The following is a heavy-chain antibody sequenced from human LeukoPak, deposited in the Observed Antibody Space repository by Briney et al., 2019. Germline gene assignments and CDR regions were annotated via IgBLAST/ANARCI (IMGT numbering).Heavy chain of an antibody. CDR3: ATEGGSCSSSNCYACFDY. Sequence: KTGGSLTLSCAASGFTLSNTAMTWVRQAPGKGLEWVSIITDNGGSTFFADSVRGRFTIARDSSKNTLYLQMISPRADDTAVYYCATEGGSCSSSNCYACFDYWGQGTLVTVSS. CDR2: ITDNGGST. J-gene: IGHJ4*02. D-gene: IGHD2-2*01. CDR1: GFTLSNTA. V-gene: IGHV3-23*01.